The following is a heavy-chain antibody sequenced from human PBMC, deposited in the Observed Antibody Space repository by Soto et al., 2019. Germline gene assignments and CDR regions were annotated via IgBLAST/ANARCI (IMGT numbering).Heavy chain of an antibody. V-gene: IGHV3-74*01. D-gene: IGHD6-6*01. Sequence: GSLRLSCAASGFTFSSYWMHWVRQAPGKGLVWVSRINSDGSSTSYADSVKGRFTISRDNAKNTLYLQMNSLRAEDTAVYYCARGFRIAARRYYCDYWGQGTLVTVSS. CDR1: GFTFSSYW. J-gene: IGHJ4*02. CDR3: ARGFRIAARRYYCDY. CDR2: INSDGSST.